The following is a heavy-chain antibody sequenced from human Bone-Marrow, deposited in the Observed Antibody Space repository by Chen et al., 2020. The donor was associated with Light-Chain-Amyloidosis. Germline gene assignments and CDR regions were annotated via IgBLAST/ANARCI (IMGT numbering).Heavy chain of an antibody. V-gene: IGHV5-51*01. CDR2: IYPDDSDA. CDR3: ARRRDGYNFDY. CDR1: GYTFPNYW. D-gene: IGHD2-21*01. J-gene: IGHJ4*02. Sequence: SGPEVKKPGESLKISCKGPGYTFPNYWIGWVRQMPGKGLEWMGVIYPDDSDARYSPSFEGQVTISAXKSXTTXXXXXXXXXASXXXMYYCARRRDGYNFDYWGQGTLVTVSS.